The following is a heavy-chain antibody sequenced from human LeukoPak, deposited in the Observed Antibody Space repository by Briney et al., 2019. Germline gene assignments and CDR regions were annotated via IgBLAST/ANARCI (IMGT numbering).Heavy chain of an antibody. Sequence: ASVKVSCKASGYTFTSYGISWVRQAPGQGLEWMGWISAYNGNTNYAQKLQGRVTMTTDTSTSTAYMELRSPRSDDTAVYYCARDNWAPTRAYYYDSSGYQGSDWYFDLWGRGTLVTVSS. J-gene: IGHJ2*01. CDR2: ISAYNGNT. V-gene: IGHV1-18*01. CDR1: GYTFTSYG. D-gene: IGHD3-22*01. CDR3: ARDNWAPTRAYYYDSSGYQGSDWYFDL.